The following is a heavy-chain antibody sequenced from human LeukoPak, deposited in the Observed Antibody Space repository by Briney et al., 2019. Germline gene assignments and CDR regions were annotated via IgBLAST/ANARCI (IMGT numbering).Heavy chain of an antibody. V-gene: IGHV3-20*04. CDR2: INWNGGST. CDR3: ARDVSWGTSYFDY. D-gene: IGHD1-1*01. J-gene: IGHJ4*02. Sequence: PGGSLRLSCIASGFTFDDHGMSWVRQAPGKGLEWVSNINWNGGSTGYVDSVKGRFTISRDNGKSSLHLQMNSLRVEDTAFYYCARDVSWGTSYFDYWGQGILVTVSS. CDR1: GFTFDDHG.